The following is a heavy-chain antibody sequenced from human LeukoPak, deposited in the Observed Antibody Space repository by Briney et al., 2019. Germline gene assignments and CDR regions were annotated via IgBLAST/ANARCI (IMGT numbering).Heavy chain of an antibody. CDR3: AREVGSSTIFDV. CDR1: GFTFSSYS. V-gene: IGHV3-21*01. CDR2: ISSSSSYI. D-gene: IGHD3-3*01. Sequence: PGGSLRLSCAASGFTFSSYSMNWVRQAPGKGLEWVSSISSSSSYIYYADSVEGRFTISRDNAKNSLYLQMNSLRAEDTAVYYCAREVGSSTIFDVWGQGTLVTVSS. J-gene: IGHJ4*02.